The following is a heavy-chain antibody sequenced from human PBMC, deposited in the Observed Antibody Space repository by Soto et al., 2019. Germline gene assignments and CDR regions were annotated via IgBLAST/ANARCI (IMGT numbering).Heavy chain of an antibody. J-gene: IGHJ4*02. V-gene: IGHV3-7*03. CDR3: VRXRLKYLGYSGYDWPLED. Sequence: GGSLRLSCVGSGFTFSSYWMSWVRQAPGKGLEWVANIKEDGSEKYYADPVKGRFTISRDNAKKSLELQMNSLRAEDTAVYYCVRXRLKYLGYSGYDWPLEDWGQGTLVTVSS. CDR1: GFTFSSYW. CDR2: IKEDGSEK. D-gene: IGHD5-12*01.